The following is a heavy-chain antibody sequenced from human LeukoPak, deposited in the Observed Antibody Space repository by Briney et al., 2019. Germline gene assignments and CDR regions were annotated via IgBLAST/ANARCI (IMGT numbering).Heavy chain of an antibody. CDR1: GFTFDDYA. CDR2: ISWNSGSI. V-gene: IGHV3-9*01. J-gene: IGHJ5*02. D-gene: IGHD3-10*01. CDR3: AKGYYYGSGSYAFDP. Sequence: GGSLRLSCAASGFTFDDYAMHWVRQAPGKGLEWVSGISWNSGSIGYADSVKGRFTISRDNAKNSLYLQMNSLRAEGTALYYCAKGYYYGSGSYAFDPWGQGTLVTVSS.